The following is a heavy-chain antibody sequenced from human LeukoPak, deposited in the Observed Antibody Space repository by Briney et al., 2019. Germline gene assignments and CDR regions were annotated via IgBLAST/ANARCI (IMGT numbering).Heavy chain of an antibody. CDR1: GFAFRTHS. Sequence: PGGSLRLSCAASGFAFRTHSMTWVRQAPGKGLEWVSYISSSSSAIYYTDSVKGRFTISRHNAENSLSLQMNSLRDEDTAVYYCARVGYTSGWDIWGQGTMVTVSS. J-gene: IGHJ3*02. V-gene: IGHV3-48*02. D-gene: IGHD6-19*01. CDR3: ARVGYTSGWDI. CDR2: ISSSSSAI.